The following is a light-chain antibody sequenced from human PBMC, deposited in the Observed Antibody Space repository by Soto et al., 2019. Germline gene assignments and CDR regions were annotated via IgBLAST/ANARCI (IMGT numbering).Light chain of an antibody. V-gene: IGLV2-14*01. CDR2: AVS. J-gene: IGLJ1*01. CDR1: SSDLGVYNY. Sequence: QSALTQPASVSGSPGQSITISCTGTSSDLGVYNYVSWYQLHPGKAPKLMIYAVSTRTSGVSNRFSGSKSGNTASLTISGLQAEDEADYYCSSHNPIGTLQIFGPGTKV. CDR3: SSHNPIGTLQI.